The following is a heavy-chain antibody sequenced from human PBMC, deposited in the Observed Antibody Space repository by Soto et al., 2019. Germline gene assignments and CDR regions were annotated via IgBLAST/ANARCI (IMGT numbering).Heavy chain of an antibody. D-gene: IGHD2-2*01. CDR3: ARSGQAAAIGPYYYYYMDA. J-gene: IGHJ6*03. Sequence: QVQLVQSGAEVKKPGSSVKVSCKASGGTFSSYTISWVRQAPGQGLEWTGRIIPILGIANYAQKFQGRVTIIAHESTRTAYMELRSLRSEGTAVYYCARSGQAAAIGPYYYYYMDAWGKGTTVTVSS. V-gene: IGHV1-69*02. CDR1: GGTFSSYT. CDR2: IIPILGIA.